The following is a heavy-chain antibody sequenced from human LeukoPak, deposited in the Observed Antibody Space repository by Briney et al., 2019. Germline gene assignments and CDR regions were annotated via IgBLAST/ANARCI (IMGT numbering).Heavy chain of an antibody. CDR3: AKSVTGYYYYGMDI. Sequence: GGSLRLSCVATGFTFDNYGMNWVRQAPGKGLEWVSGIDWNGRGARYADSVKGRFTISSDNAKGPLYLQMNSLRAEDTALYYCAKSVTGYYYYGMDIWGHGTPVTVSS. CDR1: GFTFDNYG. J-gene: IGHJ6*02. CDR2: IDWNGRGA. V-gene: IGHV3-20*04. D-gene: IGHD1-14*01.